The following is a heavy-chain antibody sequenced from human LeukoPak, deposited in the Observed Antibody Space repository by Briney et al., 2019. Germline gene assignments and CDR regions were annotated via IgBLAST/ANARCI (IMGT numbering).Heavy chain of an antibody. V-gene: IGHV3-43*01. CDR3: AKDRSLVVVIAIPFDY. J-gene: IGHJ4*02. CDR1: GFTFDDYT. Sequence: PGGSLRLSCAASGFTFDDYTMHWVRQAPGKGLEWVSLISWDGGSTYYADSVKGRFTISRDNSKNSLYLQMNSLRAEDTAVYYCAKDRSLVVVIAIPFDYWGQGTLVTVSS. CDR2: ISWDGGST. D-gene: IGHD2-21*01.